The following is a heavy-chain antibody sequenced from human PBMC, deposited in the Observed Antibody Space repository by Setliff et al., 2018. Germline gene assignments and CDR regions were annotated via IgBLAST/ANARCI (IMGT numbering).Heavy chain of an antibody. V-gene: IGHV3-7*04. J-gene: IGHJ5*02. CDR3: AKDPNGDYVGAFDP. D-gene: IGHD4-17*01. CDR1: GFTFSTYW. Sequence: GGSLRLSCAASGFTFSTYWMSWVRQTPGKGLEWVANIKQDGSDIKYVDSVKGRFTISRDNSQNTLYLQMSSLRADDTAMYYCAKDPNGDYVGAFDPWGQGILVTVSS. CDR2: IKQDGSDI.